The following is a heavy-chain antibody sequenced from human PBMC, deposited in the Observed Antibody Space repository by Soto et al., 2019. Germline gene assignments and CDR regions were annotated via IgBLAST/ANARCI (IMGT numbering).Heavy chain of an antibody. Sequence: SETLSLTCAVYGGSFSGYYWSWIRQPPGKGLEWIGEINHSGSTNYNPSLKSRVTISVDTSKNQFSLKLSSVTAADTAVYYCASCLMGITGTPAVVWFDPWGQGTLVTVSS. D-gene: IGHD2-8*01. J-gene: IGHJ5*02. CDR1: GGSFSGYY. CDR2: INHSGST. V-gene: IGHV4-34*01. CDR3: ASCLMGITGTPAVVWFDP.